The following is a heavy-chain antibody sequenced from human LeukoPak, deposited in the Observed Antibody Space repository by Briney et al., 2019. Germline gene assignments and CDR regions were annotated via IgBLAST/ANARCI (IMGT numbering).Heavy chain of an antibody. CDR2: INHSGST. CDR3: ARSDGYLLDY. D-gene: IGHD5-24*01. Sequence: PSKTLSLTCAVYGGSFSGYYWSWIRQPPGKGLEWIGEINHSGSTNYNPSLKSRVTISVDTSKNQFSLKLSSVTAADTAVYYCARSDGYLLDYWGQGTLVTVSS. CDR1: GGSFSGYY. V-gene: IGHV4-34*01. J-gene: IGHJ4*02.